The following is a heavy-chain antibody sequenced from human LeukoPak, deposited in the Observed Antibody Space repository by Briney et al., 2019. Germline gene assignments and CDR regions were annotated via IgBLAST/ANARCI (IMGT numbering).Heavy chain of an antibody. CDR1: GFSFSGYA. CDR2: LSVSGGTT. V-gene: IGHV3-23*01. Sequence: PGGSLRLSCAASGFSFSGYAMNWVHQAPGKGLEWVSSLSVSGGTTYYTDSVKGRFTVSRDNSRDTLYLQMHSLRVEDTAVYYCARMNGGSLSSSFFASGGREIRVTVPS. CDR3: ARMNGGSLSSSFFAS. J-gene: IGHJ2*01. D-gene: IGHD1-26*01.